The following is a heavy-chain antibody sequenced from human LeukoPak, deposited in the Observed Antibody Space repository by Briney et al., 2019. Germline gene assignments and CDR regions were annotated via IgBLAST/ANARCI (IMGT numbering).Heavy chain of an antibody. CDR3: ARETAAFDY. V-gene: IGHV3-23*01. CDR1: GFTFSNYA. D-gene: IGHD6-25*01. J-gene: IGHJ4*02. Sequence: GGSLRLSCAASGFTFSNYAMHWVRQAPGKGLEWVSGITGSGLRTYYGDSVKGRFTIYRDNSKNTLYLQMNSLRPEDTAVYYCARETAAFDYWGQGTLVTVSS. CDR2: ITGSGLRT.